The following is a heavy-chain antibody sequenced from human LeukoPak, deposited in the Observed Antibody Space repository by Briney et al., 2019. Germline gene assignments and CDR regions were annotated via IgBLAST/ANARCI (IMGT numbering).Heavy chain of an antibody. V-gene: IGHV1-8*01. Sequence: ASVKVSCKASGYTFTSYDINWVRQATGQGLEWMGWMNPNSGNTGYAQKFQGRVTFTTDSSTTTAYMELRRLTSDDTAVYYCARDGEGFDYWGQGTVVTVSS. J-gene: IGHJ4*02. CDR2: MNPNSGNT. CDR1: GYTFTSYD. CDR3: ARDGEGFDY.